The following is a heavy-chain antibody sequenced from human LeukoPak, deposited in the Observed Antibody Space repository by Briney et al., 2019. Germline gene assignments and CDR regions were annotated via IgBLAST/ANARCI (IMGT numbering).Heavy chain of an antibody. CDR3: AKKWPTLGGTTVAFES. V-gene: IGHV3-23*01. CDR2: MSGDTLST. CDR1: GFTFRDYA. Sequence: GGSLRLYCVASGFTFRDYAMRWVRQAPGKGLEWVSTMSGDTLSTWYADSVKGRFTITRDNSKNTVYLQMNSLTSDDTALYYCAKKWPTLGGTTVAFESWGQGTLVTVSS. J-gene: IGHJ4*02. D-gene: IGHD1-1*01.